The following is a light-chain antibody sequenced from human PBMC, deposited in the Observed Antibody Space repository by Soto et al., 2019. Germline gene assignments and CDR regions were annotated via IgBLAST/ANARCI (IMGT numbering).Light chain of an antibody. CDR3: QQRYRTPRT. V-gene: IGKV1-39*01. CDR2: AAS. Sequence: DIQMTQSPSSLSASVGDSVTITCRASQSISSSLNWYQVKSGEAPKLLIYAASTLQSGVPSRFSGSGSGTGFTLAISSLHPEDFAIYYCQQRYRTPRTFGQGTKVEIK. CDR1: QSISSS. J-gene: IGKJ1*01.